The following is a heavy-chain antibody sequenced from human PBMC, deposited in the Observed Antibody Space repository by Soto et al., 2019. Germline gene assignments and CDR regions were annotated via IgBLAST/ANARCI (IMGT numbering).Heavy chain of an antibody. V-gene: IGHV4-34*01. J-gene: IGHJ6*02. CDR1: GWSFSGYD. D-gene: IGHD3-10*01. CDR3: ARGGSYKGYYYGSGSYRPHYYYGMDV. CDR2: INHSGST. Sequence: NPSETLALTCAVYGWSFSGYDWSWIRQPPGKGLVWIGEINHSGSTNYNPSLKSRVTISVDTSKNQFSLKLSSVTAADTAVYYCARGGSYKGYYYGSGSYRPHYYYGMDVWGQGTTVTVSS.